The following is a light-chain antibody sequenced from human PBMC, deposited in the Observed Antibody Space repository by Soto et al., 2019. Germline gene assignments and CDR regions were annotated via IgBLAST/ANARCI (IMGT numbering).Light chain of an antibody. Sequence: LTQPHSVSGSPGQSVTISCTGTSVDVGAYDFVSWYQQHPGKAPKLLIYEGTQRPSGVSSRFSGSKSGNTASLTISGLQAEDEADYYCCSYASSSSYVFGTGTKVTVL. CDR3: CSYASSSSYV. V-gene: IGLV2-23*01. CDR1: SVDVGAYDF. J-gene: IGLJ1*01. CDR2: EGT.